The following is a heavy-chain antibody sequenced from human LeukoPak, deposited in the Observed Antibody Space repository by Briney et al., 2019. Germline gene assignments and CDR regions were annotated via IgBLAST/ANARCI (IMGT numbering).Heavy chain of an antibody. V-gene: IGHV1-24*01. J-gene: IGHJ4*02. D-gene: IGHD2/OR15-2a*01. Sequence: ASVTVSFKVSGYTLTELSMHWVRQAPGKGVEWMGGFDPEDGETIYAQKFQGRVTMTEDTSTDTAYMELSSLRSEDTAVYYCATSLSSTWDYWGQGTLVTVSS. CDR3: ATSLSSTWDY. CDR1: GYTLTELS. CDR2: FDPEDGET.